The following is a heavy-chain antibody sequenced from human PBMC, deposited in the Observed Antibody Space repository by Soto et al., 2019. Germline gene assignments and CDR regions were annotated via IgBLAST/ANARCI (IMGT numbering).Heavy chain of an antibody. CDR3: ARVKEIVGATGWFDP. V-gene: IGHV1-69*12. Sequence: QVQLAQSGAEVKKPGSSVKVSCKASGGTFSTYGISWVRQAPGQGLEWMGGIIPIFGTGNYAQKFQGRVTITADESTSTAYMELSSLRSEDTAVYYCARVKEIVGATGWFDPWGQGTLVTVSS. D-gene: IGHD1-26*01. CDR2: IIPIFGTG. J-gene: IGHJ5*02. CDR1: GGTFSTYG.